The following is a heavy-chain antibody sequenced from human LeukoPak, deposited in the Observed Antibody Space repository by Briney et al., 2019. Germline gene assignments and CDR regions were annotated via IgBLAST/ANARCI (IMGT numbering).Heavy chain of an antibody. CDR1: GFTFSSYA. Sequence: GGSLRLSCAASGFTFSSYAMSWVRQAPGKGLEWVSVISGSGDTTYSADSVKGRFTISRDNSKNTLYYQLDSLTAEDTAVYYCAKDRASATYEYFQYWGQGTQVTVSS. CDR3: AKDRASATYEYFQY. CDR2: ISGSGDTT. V-gene: IGHV3-23*01. J-gene: IGHJ1*01. D-gene: IGHD3-10*01.